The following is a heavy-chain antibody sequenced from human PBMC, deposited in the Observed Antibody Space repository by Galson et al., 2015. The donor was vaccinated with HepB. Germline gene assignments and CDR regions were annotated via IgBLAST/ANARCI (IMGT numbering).Heavy chain of an antibody. J-gene: IGHJ4*02. CDR2: MWSHGSNI. CDR3: ARELETGSNHGMDH. D-gene: IGHD1-1*01. CDR1: GFTFSNFG. V-gene: IGHV3-33*01. Sequence: SLRLSCAASGFTFSNFGMHWVRQAPGKGLQWVAVMWSHGSNIFYGESVKGRFTISRDNANNTLYLQMTGLRVEDTAVYYCARELETGSNHGMDHWGQGTLVTVSS.